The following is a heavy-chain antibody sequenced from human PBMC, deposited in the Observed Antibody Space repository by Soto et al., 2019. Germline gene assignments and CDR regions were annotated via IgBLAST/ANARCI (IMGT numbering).Heavy chain of an antibody. CDR3: ARTSGYYDSSGYYSAFDY. Sequence: GGSLRLSCAASGFTFSSYGMHWVRQAPGKGLEWVAVIWYDGSNKYYADSVKGRFTISRDNSKNTLYLQMNSLRAEDTAVYYCARTSGYYDSSGYYSAFDYWGQGTLVTVSS. J-gene: IGHJ4*02. CDR2: IWYDGSNK. CDR1: GFTFSSYG. V-gene: IGHV3-33*01. D-gene: IGHD3-22*01.